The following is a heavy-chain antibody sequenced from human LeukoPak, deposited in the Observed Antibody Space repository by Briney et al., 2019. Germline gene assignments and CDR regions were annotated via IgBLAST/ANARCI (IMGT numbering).Heavy chain of an antibody. D-gene: IGHD3-10*01. CDR2: ISGSDGST. CDR1: GFTFSNYA. J-gene: IGHJ4*02. V-gene: IGHV3-23*01. CDR3: AKVEDWITMVRGVISGFDY. Sequence: PGGSLRLSCAASGFTFSNYAMSWVRQAPGGGLEWVSDISGSDGSTYYADSVKGRFTISRDNSKNTLYLQMNSLSAEDTAIYYCAKVEDWITMVRGVISGFDYWGQGTLVTVSS.